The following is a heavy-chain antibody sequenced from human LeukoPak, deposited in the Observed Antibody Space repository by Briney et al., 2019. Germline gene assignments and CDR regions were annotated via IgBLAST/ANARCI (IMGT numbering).Heavy chain of an antibody. Sequence: PGGSLRLSCAASGFTFTSYDMHWVRQAPGKGLEWVAFIRYDGSNKYYADSVKGRFTISRDNSENTLYLQMNSLRAEDTAVYYCAKDYTSSWYNYYYYGLDVWGQGTTVTVSS. V-gene: IGHV3-30*02. D-gene: IGHD6-13*01. CDR3: AKDYTSSWYNYYYYGLDV. J-gene: IGHJ6*02. CDR2: IRYDGSNK. CDR1: GFTFTSYD.